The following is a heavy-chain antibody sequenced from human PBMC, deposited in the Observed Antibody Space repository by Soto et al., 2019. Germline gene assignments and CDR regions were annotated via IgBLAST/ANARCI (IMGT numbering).Heavy chain of an antibody. Sequence: QTLSLTCAISGYSVASNSAAWNWIRQSPSRGLEWLGRTYYRSKWYNDYAVSVESRITINPDTSKNQFSLQLNSVTPEDTAVYYCARGGSGWYGNWFDPWGQGTLVTVSS. J-gene: IGHJ5*02. CDR3: ARGGSGWYGNWFDP. V-gene: IGHV6-1*01. D-gene: IGHD6-19*01. CDR2: TYYRSKWYN. CDR1: GYSVASNSAA.